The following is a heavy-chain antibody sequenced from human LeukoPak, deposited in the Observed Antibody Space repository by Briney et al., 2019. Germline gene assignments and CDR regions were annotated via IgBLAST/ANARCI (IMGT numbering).Heavy chain of an antibody. J-gene: IGHJ3*02. CDR2: IIQDGSEK. D-gene: IGHD1-26*01. CDR1: GFTLCSFW. V-gene: IGHV3-7*05. Sequence: RGSPRHSCAASGFTLCSFWMSWGRPAPGERLGWGANIIQDGSEKYYVDSVKGRFTISRDNAKNSLYLQMNSRRAEDTAVYYCARAGGTYYGNAFDIWGQGTMVTVSS. CDR3: ARAGGTYYGNAFDI.